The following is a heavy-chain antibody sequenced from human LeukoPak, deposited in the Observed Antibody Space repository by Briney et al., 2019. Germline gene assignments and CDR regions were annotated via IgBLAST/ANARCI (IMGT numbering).Heavy chain of an antibody. J-gene: IGHJ4*02. D-gene: IGHD2-15*01. V-gene: IGHV3-21*06. CDR3: ARDRPTGASRVFVVQ. CDR1: GFSFSTCA. Sequence: GGSLRLSCTASGFSFSTCAMTWVRQAPGKGLEWISSMSSGSRYIYYADSVRGRFTISRDNTKNSLYLLMNNLRAEDTAIYYCARDRPTGASRVFVVQWGQGTPVTVSP. CDR2: MSSGSRYI.